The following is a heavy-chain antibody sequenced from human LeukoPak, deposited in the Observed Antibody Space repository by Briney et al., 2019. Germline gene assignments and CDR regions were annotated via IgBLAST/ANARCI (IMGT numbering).Heavy chain of an antibody. V-gene: IGHV1-69*05. Sequence: GASVKVSCKASGGTFSSYAISWVRQAPGQGLEWMGGIIPIFGTANYAQKFQGRVTITTDESTSTAYMELSSLRSEDTAVYYCARDPTHMTTVIPTWFDPWGQGTLVTVSS. D-gene: IGHD4-17*01. J-gene: IGHJ5*02. CDR3: ARDPTHMTTVIPTWFDP. CDR2: IIPIFGTA. CDR1: GGTFSSYA.